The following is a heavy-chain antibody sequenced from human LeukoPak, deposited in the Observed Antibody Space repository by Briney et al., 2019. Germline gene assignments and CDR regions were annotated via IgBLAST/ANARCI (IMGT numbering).Heavy chain of an antibody. J-gene: IGHJ4*02. D-gene: IGHD5-12*01. V-gene: IGHV4-39*07. Sequence: SETLSLTCTVSGGSISSSSYYWGWIRQPPGKGLGWIGSIYYSGSTYYNPSLKSRVTISVDTSKNQFSLKLSSVTAADTAVYYCARDHYSGYDWRALGYWGQGTLVTVSS. CDR3: ARDHYSGYDWRALGY. CDR2: IYYSGST. CDR1: GGSISSSSYY.